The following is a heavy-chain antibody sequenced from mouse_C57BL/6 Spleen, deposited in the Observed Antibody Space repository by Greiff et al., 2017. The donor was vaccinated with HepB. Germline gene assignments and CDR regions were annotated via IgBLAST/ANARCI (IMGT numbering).Heavy chain of an antibody. D-gene: IGHD1-1*01. V-gene: IGHV1-55*01. CDR2: IYPGSGST. CDR1: GYTFTSYW. J-gene: IGHJ1*03. Sequence: VQLQQSGAELVKPGASVKMSCKASGYTFTSYWITWVKQRPGQGLEWIGDIYPGSGSTNYNEKFKSKATLTVDTSSSTAYMQLSSLTSEDSAVYYCARDYYGSSPWYFDVWGTGTTVTVPS. CDR3: ARDYYGSSPWYFDV.